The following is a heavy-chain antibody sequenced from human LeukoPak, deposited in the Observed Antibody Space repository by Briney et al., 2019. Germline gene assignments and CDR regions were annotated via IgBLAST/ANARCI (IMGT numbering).Heavy chain of an antibody. V-gene: IGHV3-21*01. J-gene: IGHJ4*02. D-gene: IGHD3-22*01. CDR1: GFPFRAYN. CDR3: AREDSSGFYSGFDY. CDR2: ISSSSDFI. Sequence: GGSLRLSCAASGFPFRAYNMYWVRQAPGKGLEWVSSISSSSDFINYADSVKGRFTISRDNAKNSLYLQMNSLTAEDTAIYYCAREDSSGFYSGFDYWGQGTLVTVSS.